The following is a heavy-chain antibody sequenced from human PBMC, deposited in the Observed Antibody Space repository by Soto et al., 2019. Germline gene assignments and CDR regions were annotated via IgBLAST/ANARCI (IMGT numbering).Heavy chain of an antibody. Sequence: GESLKISCKGSGYSFTSYWIGWVRQMPGKGLEWMGIIYPGDSDTRYSPSFQGQVTISADKSISTAYLQWSGLKASDTAMYYCARLIAAEGYGMDVWGQGTTVTVSS. CDR1: GYSFTSYW. D-gene: IGHD6-6*01. CDR3: ARLIAAEGYGMDV. V-gene: IGHV5-51*01. CDR2: IYPGDSDT. J-gene: IGHJ6*02.